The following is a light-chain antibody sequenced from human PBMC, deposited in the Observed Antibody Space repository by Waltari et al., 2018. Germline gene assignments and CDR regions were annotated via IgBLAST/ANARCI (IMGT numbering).Light chain of an antibody. Sequence: DIQMTQSPSSLSASVEDRVTITCQASQSISNYLNWYQHKPGKAPKLLIYAASSLQSGVPSRFRGSGYGTDFTLTITSLQPEDFATYYCQQSLNTLWTFGPGTKVEIK. V-gene: IGKV1-39*01. CDR3: QQSLNTLWT. CDR2: AAS. J-gene: IGKJ1*01. CDR1: QSISNY.